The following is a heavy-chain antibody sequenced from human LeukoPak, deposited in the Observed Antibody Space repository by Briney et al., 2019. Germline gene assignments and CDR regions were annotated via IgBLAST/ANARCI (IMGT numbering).Heavy chain of an antibody. CDR3: VKRLRGYSGYDSTYFDY. V-gene: IGHV3-64D*06. D-gene: IGHD5-12*01. Sequence: GGSLRLSCSASGFTFSSYAMHWARQAPGKGLEYVSAISSNGGSTYYADSVKGRFTISRDNSKNTLYLQMSSLRAEDTAVYYCVKRLRGYSGYDSTYFDYWGQGTLVTVSS. J-gene: IGHJ4*02. CDR1: GFTFSSYA. CDR2: ISSNGGST.